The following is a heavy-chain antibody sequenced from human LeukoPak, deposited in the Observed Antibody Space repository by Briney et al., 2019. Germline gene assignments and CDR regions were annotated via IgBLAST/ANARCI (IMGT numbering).Heavy chain of an antibody. D-gene: IGHD2-21*01. CDR2: INSDASDT. V-gene: IGHV3-74*01. J-gene: IGHJ4*02. Sequence: GGSLRLSCAASGFTFSRHWMHWVRQAPGKGLVWISRINSDASDTNYADFVKGRFTISRDNAKNTVYLQINSLRDEDTAVYYCAKDVLWWFDPFDYWGQGTLVTVSS. CDR1: GFTFSRHW. CDR3: AKDVLWWFDPFDY.